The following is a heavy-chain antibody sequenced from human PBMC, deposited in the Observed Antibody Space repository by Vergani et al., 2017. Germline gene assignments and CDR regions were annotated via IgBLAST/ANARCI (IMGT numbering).Heavy chain of an antibody. Sequence: QVQLVESGGGVVQPGRSLRLSCAASGFTFSSYAMHWVRQAPGKGLEWVAVISYDGSNIYYADSVKGRFTISRDNSKNTLYLQMNSLRAEDTAVYYCARFPGSRTFDYWGQGTLVTVSS. CDR1: GFTFSSYA. D-gene: IGHD6-13*01. CDR3: ARFPGSRTFDY. V-gene: IGHV3-30-3*01. CDR2: ISYDGSNI. J-gene: IGHJ4*02.